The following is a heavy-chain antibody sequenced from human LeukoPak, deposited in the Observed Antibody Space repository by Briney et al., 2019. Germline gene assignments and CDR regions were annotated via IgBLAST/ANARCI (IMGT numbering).Heavy chain of an antibody. J-gene: IGHJ4*02. D-gene: IGHD5/OR15-5a*01. CDR3: ARGLGRYYYDN. CDR2: ISVSGNII. V-gene: IGHV3-11*01. Sequence: GGSLRLSCTASGFTFSDYYMSWIRQAPGKGLEWVSYISVSGNIIHYADSVKGRFTISRANAANSLYLQMNNLRAEDTAVYYCARGLGRYYYDNWGQGTLLTVSS. CDR1: GFTFSDYY.